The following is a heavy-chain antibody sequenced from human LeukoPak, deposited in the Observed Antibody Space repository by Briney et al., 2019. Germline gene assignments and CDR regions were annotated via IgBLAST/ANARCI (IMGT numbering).Heavy chain of an antibody. CDR2: IYDSGIT. V-gene: IGHV4-30-2*01. CDR1: GGSISSGDYY. J-gene: IGHJ3*02. D-gene: IGHD6-13*01. CDR3: AAPSSWYGSDAFDI. Sequence: SETLSLTCTVSGGSISSGDYYWSWIRQPPGKGLEWIGYIYDSGITYYKPSLKSRVTISVDRSKNQFSLKLSSVTAADTAVYYCAAPSSWYGSDAFDIWGQGTMVTVSS.